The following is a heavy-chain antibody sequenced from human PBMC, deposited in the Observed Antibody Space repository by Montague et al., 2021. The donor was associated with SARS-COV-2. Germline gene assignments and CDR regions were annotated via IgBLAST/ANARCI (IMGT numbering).Heavy chain of an antibody. D-gene: IGHD6-19*01. CDR2: IYYSGST. J-gene: IGHJ3*02. Sequence: SETLSLTCTVSGGSISSYYWSWIRQPPEKGLEWIGYIYYSGSTNYNPSLKSLVTIPVDTSKNQFPLKLSSVTAADTAVYYCARGSGCMGNAFDIWGQGTMVTVSS. V-gene: IGHV4-59*01. CDR1: GGSISSYY. CDR3: ARGSGCMGNAFDI.